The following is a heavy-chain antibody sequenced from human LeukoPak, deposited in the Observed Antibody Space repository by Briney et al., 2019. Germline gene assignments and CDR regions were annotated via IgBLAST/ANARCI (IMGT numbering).Heavy chain of an antibody. CDR2: VNPNSGGT. CDR1: GYRFTGYY. CDR3: AAVRFLEWLSHLTAFDI. D-gene: IGHD3-3*01. V-gene: IGHV1-2*02. Sequence: ASVKVSCKASGYRFTGYYMHWVRQAPGQGLEWMGWVNPNSGGTNYAQKFQGRVTMTRDTSTTTAYMELSSLRSEDTAVYYCAAVRFLEWLSHLTAFDIWGQGTMVTVSS. J-gene: IGHJ3*02.